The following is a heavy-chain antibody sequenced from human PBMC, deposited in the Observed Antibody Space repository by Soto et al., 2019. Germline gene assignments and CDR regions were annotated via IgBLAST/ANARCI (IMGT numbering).Heavy chain of an antibody. J-gene: IGHJ3*02. D-gene: IGHD3-22*01. CDR3: ARGLGYYYDSSGSLGPFDI. Sequence: SETLSLTCTVSGGSISSGDYYWSWIRQPPGKGLEWIGYIYYSGSTYYNPSLKSRVTISVDTSKNQFSLKLSSVTAADTAVYYCARGLGYYYDSSGSLGPFDIWGQVTMVTVSS. V-gene: IGHV4-30-4*01. CDR2: IYYSGST. CDR1: GGSISSGDYY.